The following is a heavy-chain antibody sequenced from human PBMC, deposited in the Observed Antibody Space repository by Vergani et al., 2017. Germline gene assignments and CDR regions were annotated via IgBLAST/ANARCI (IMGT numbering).Heavy chain of an antibody. J-gene: IGHJ4*02. CDR2: ISGRGGST. Sequence: EVQLLESGGGLVQPGGSLRLSCAASGFTFSSYAMSWVRQAPGKGLEWVSAISGRGGSTYYADSVKGRFTISIDNSKNTLYLQMNSLRAEDTAVYYCAKIAPACSSTSCKPTGALDYWGQGTLVAVSS. CDR1: GFTFSSYA. V-gene: IGHV3-23*01. D-gene: IGHD2-2*01. CDR3: AKIAPACSSTSCKPTGALDY.